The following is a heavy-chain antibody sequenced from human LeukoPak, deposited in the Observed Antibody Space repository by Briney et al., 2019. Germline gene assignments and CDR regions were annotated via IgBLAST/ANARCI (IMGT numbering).Heavy chain of an antibody. CDR1: GFTFSSYA. Sequence: NSGGSLRLSCAGSGFTFSSYAMSWVRQPPGKGLEWVGETNHSGSTNYNPSLKSRVTISVDTSKNQFSLKLSSVTAADTAVYYCARGGTLYDFWSGPSYYYYYGMDVWGQGTTVTVSS. V-gene: IGHV4-34*01. J-gene: IGHJ6*02. D-gene: IGHD3-3*01. CDR2: TNHSGST. CDR3: ARGGTLYDFWSGPSYYYYYGMDV.